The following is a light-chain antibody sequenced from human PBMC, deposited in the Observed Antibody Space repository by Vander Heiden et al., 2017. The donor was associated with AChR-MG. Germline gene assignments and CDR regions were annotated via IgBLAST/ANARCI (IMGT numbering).Light chain of an antibody. CDR3: SSYTSSSTLV. J-gene: IGLJ3*02. Sequence: QSALTQPASASGSLGQSITIPWTGTSSDVGGYNYVSWYQQHPGKAPKLMIYDGSNRPSGVSNRFSGSKSGNTASLTISGLQAEDEADYYCSSYTSSSTLVFGGGTKLTVL. V-gene: IGLV2-14*03. CDR2: DGS. CDR1: SSDVGGYNY.